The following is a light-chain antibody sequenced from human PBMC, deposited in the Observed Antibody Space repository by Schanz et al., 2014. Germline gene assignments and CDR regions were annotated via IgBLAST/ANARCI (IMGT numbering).Light chain of an antibody. J-gene: IGLJ3*02. Sequence: QSALTQPRSVSGSPGQSVTISCTGTSSDVGGYNYVSWYKQLPGKAPKLMISDVTKRPSGVPDRLSGSKSGTSASLAISGLQAEDEADYYCSSYAGNNIWVFGGGTKLTVL. CDR3: SSYAGNNIWV. V-gene: IGLV2-11*01. CDR1: SSDVGGYNY. CDR2: DVT.